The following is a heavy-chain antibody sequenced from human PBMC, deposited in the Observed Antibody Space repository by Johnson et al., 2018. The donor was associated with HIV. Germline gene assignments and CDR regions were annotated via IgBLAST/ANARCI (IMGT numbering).Heavy chain of an antibody. CDR2: ISGSGTTI. CDR3: ARDGNAGYCTNGVCYNDAFDI. V-gene: IGHV3-11*04. J-gene: IGHJ3*02. CDR1: GFTFSDYY. D-gene: IGHD2-8*01. Sequence: QMLLVESGGGFVQPGGSLRLSCAASGFTFSDYYMSWIRQAPGKGLEWISYISGSGTTIFYTDSVKGRFAISRDNAKKSLFLRMDSLRAEDTAVYYCARDGNAGYCTNGVCYNDAFDIWGQGTMVTVSS.